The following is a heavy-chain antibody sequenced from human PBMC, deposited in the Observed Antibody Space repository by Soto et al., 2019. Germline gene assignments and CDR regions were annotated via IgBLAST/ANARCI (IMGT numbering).Heavy chain of an antibody. D-gene: IGHD3-10*01. CDR2: INHSGST. J-gene: IGHJ6*02. CDR1: GGSFSGYY. Sequence: PSETLSLTVDVYGGSFSGYYCSWIRQPPGKGLEWIGEINHSGSTNYNPSLKSRVTISVDTSKNQFSLKLSSVTAADTAVYYCARGSGSGLYYYGMDVWGQGTTVTVSS. V-gene: IGHV4-34*01. CDR3: ARGSGSGLYYYGMDV.